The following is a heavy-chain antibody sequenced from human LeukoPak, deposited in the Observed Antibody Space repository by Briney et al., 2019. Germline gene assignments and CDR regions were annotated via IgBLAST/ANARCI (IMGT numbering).Heavy chain of an antibody. CDR3: ANGDSIY. CDR1: GFTFSSYG. D-gene: IGHD4-17*01. CDR2: ISYDGSNK. J-gene: IGHJ4*02. Sequence: GGSLRLSCAASGFTFSSYGMHRVRHAPGKGLEWVAVISYDGSNKYYADPVKVRFTISRDNSKNTLYLQMNSLRAEDTAVYYCANGDSIYWGQGTLVTVSS. V-gene: IGHV3-30*18.